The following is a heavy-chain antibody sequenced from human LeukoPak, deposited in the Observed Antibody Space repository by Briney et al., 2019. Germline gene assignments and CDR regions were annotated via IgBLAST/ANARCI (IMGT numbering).Heavy chain of an antibody. D-gene: IGHD5-24*01. Sequence: GGSLRLSCAASGFTFSGSAMHWVRQASGKGLEWVGRIRSKANSYATAYAASVKGGFTISRDDSKNTAYLQMNSLKTEDTAVYYCTRLGDGYKIDYWGQGTLVTVSS. J-gene: IGHJ4*02. CDR2: IRSKANSYAT. V-gene: IGHV3-73*01. CDR3: TRLGDGYKIDY. CDR1: GFTFSGSA.